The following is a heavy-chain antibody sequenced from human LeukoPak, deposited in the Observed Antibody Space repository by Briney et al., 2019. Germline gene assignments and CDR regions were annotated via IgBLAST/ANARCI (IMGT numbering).Heavy chain of an antibody. CDR3: ARQWHQLLYFDY. D-gene: IGHD2-2*01. CDR1: GGSFSGYY. J-gene: IGHJ4*02. V-gene: IGHV4-34*01. CDR2: INHSGST. Sequence: SETLSLTCAVYGGSFSGYYWSWIRQPPGKGLEWIGEINHSGSTNYNPSLKSRVTISVDTSKNQFSLKLSSVTAADTAVYYCARQWHQLLYFDYWGQGTLVTVSS.